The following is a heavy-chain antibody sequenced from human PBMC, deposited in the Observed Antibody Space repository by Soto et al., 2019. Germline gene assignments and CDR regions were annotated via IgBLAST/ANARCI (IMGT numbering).Heavy chain of an antibody. Sequence: VASVKVSCKASGGTFSRYTITWVRQAPGQGLEWMGGIIPIFGTAHNAQKFQGRVTITADESTSTAYMELSSLRSEDTAVYYCAREASLAAASTGRDVFDIWGQGTMVTVSS. CDR3: AREASLAAASTGRDVFDI. D-gene: IGHD6-13*01. V-gene: IGHV1-69*13. CDR1: GGTFSRYT. J-gene: IGHJ3*02. CDR2: IIPIFGTA.